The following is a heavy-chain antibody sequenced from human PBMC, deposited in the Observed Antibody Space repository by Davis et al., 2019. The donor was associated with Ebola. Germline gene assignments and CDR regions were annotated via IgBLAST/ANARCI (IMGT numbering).Heavy chain of an antibody. Sequence: GESLKTSCAASGFTFSSYSMNWLRQAPGKGLEWVSYISSSSSTIYYADSVKGRFTISRDNSKKTLYLQMNSLRAEDTAVYYCARAQFPTTSDHWGQGTLVTVSS. CDR1: GFTFSSYS. CDR2: ISSSSSTI. J-gene: IGHJ4*02. V-gene: IGHV3-48*01. CDR3: ARAQFPTTSDH. D-gene: IGHD1-1*01.